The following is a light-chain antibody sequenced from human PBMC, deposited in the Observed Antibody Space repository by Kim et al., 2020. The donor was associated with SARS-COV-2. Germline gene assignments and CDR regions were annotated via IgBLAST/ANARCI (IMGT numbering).Light chain of an antibody. CDR2: KTS. CDR3: LQYNDYSWT. Sequence: DIQMTQSPSTLSASVGDRVTITCRASQSISNWLAWYQQKPGKAPKVLIYKTSSLESGVPSRFSGSGPGTEFTLTINSLQPDDFATYYCLQYNDYSWTFGQGTKVEIK. CDR1: QSISNW. J-gene: IGKJ1*01. V-gene: IGKV1-5*03.